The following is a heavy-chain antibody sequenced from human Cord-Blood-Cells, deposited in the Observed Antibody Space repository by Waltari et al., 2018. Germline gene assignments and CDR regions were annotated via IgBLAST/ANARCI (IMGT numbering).Heavy chain of an antibody. Sequence: EVQLVESGGGLVKPGRSLRLSCTASGFTFGDYAMSWFRQAPGKGLEWVGFIRSKAYGGTTEYAASVKGRFTISRDDSKSIAYLQMNSLKTEDTAVYYCTRDSRHYNWNYWYFDLWGRGTLVTVS. J-gene: IGHJ2*01. CDR1: GFTFGDYA. D-gene: IGHD1-20*01. CDR2: IRSKAYGGTT. CDR3: TRDSRHYNWNYWYFDL. V-gene: IGHV3-49*05.